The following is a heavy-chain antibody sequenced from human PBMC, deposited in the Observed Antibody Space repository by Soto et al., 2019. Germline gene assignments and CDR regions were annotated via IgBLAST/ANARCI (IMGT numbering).Heavy chain of an antibody. CDR2: ISNSGST. D-gene: IGHD5-18*01. CDR1: GESGARHDDH. V-gene: IGHV4-30-4*01. J-gene: IGHJ4*02. CDR3: ATESGSTYGYVDD. Sequence: PSATISVTCPVAGESGARHDDHWTRIRQSPGKGLEWIGYISNSGSTGYNPSLKTRLSMSVDRSKNQFTLRLTSVTAADTAVYFCATESGSTYGYVDDWARATLLTISS.